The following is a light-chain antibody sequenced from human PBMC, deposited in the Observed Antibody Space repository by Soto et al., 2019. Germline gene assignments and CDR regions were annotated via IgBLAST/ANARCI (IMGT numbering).Light chain of an antibody. CDR1: QTVATF. J-gene: IGKJ2*01. Sequence: DIQMTQSPASLSASIGDRVSISCRASQTVATFLNWYQQKPGKVPQLLIYAASTLQSGVPSRFSGSGSGTDFTLVISSLQREDFGTYYCQQSLSTPHTFGQATKVDIK. V-gene: IGKV1-39*01. CDR3: QQSLSTPHT. CDR2: AAS.